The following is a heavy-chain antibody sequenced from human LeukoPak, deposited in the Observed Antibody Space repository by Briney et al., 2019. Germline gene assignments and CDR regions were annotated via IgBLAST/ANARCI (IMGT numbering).Heavy chain of an antibody. CDR1: GFTFSSYA. Sequence: GGSLRLSCAASGFTFSSYAMSWVRQAPGKGLEWVSAISGSGGGTYYADSVKGRFTISRDNSKNTLYLQMNSLRAEDTAVYYCAKTKNVLRYFDWLSDPLYYFDYWGQGTLVTVSS. J-gene: IGHJ4*02. CDR3: AKTKNVLRYFDWLSDPLYYFDY. CDR2: ISGSGGGT. D-gene: IGHD3-9*01. V-gene: IGHV3-23*01.